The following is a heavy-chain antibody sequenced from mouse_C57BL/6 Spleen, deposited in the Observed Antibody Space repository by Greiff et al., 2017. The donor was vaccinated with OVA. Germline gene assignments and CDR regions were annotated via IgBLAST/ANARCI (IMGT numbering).Heavy chain of an antibody. CDR2: ISGGGGNT. J-gene: IGHJ4*01. CDR1: GFTFSSYT. D-gene: IGHD2-10*02. Sequence: EVQRVESGGGLVKPGGSLKLSCAASGFTFSSYTMSWVRQTPEKRLEWVATISGGGGNTYYPDSVKGRFTISRDNAKNTLYLQMSSLRSEDTALYYCARQGYGNPYYAMDYWGQGTSVTVSS. V-gene: IGHV5-9*04. CDR3: ARQGYGNPYYAMDY.